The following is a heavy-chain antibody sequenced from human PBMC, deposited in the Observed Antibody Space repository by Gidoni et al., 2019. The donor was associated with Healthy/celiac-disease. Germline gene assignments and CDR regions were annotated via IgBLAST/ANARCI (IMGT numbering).Heavy chain of an antibody. CDR3: ARGDYDFWSGNFDY. V-gene: IGHV3-64*01. J-gene: IGHJ4*02. CDR2: ISSNGGST. D-gene: IGHD3-3*01. Sequence: EVQLVESGGGLVQPGGSLRLSWAASGFTFSSYAMHWVRQAPGKGLEYVSAISSNGGSTYYANSVKGRFTISRDNSKNTLYLQMGSLRAEDMAVYYCARGDYDFWSGNFDYWGQGTLVTVSS. CDR1: GFTFSSYA.